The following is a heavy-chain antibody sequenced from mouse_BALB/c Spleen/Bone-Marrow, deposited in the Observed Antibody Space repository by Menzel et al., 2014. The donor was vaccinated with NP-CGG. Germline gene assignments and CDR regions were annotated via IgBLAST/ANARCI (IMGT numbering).Heavy chain of an antibody. CDR3: ARDYYGSSYWYFDV. CDR2: SRNKANDYTT. V-gene: IGHV7-1*02. D-gene: IGHD1-1*01. Sequence: DVKLVESGGGLVQPGGSLRLSCAPSGFTFSDFYMEWVRQPPGKRLEWIAASRNKANDYTTEYSASVKGRFIVSRDTSQSILYLQMNALRAEDTAIYYCARDYYGSSYWYFDVWGAGTTVTVSS. CDR1: GFTFSDFY. J-gene: IGHJ1*01.